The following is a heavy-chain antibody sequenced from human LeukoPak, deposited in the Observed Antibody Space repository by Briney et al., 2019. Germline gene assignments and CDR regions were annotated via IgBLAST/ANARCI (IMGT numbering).Heavy chain of an antibody. V-gene: IGHV4-31*03. J-gene: IGHJ5*02. CDR3: ARSSYYYDSSGYYKGPFDP. CDR2: IYYSGST. D-gene: IGHD3-22*01. CDR1: GGSISSGGYY. Sequence: SETLSLTCTVSGGSISSGGYYWSWIRQHPGKGLEWIGYIYYSGSTYYNPSLKSRVTISVDTSKNQFSLKLSSVTAAATAVYYCARSSYYYDSSGYYKGPFDPWGQGTLVTVSS.